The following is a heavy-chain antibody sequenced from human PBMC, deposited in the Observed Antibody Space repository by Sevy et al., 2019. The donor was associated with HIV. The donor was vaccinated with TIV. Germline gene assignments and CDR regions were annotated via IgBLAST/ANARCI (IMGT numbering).Heavy chain of an antibody. Sequence: GGSLRLSCAASGFTFSSYSMNWVRQAPGKGLEWVSSISSSSSYIYYADSVKARFTISRDNAKNSLYLQMNSLRAEDTAVYYCARDGGVGTMVRGVISPSDYWGQGTLVTVSS. CDR3: ARDGGVGTMVRGVISPSDY. D-gene: IGHD3-10*01. CDR2: ISSSSSYI. V-gene: IGHV3-21*01. J-gene: IGHJ4*02. CDR1: GFTFSSYS.